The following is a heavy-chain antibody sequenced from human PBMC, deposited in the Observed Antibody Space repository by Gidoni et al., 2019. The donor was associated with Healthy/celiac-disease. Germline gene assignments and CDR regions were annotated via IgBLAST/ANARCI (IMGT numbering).Heavy chain of an antibody. Sequence: EGQLVASGGGLVQPGGSLRLSCASSGFSFRSYWMTWVRQTPGKGLVWVANIKEDGSGKHFVESVKGRFTISRDNAKNSLFLQMNSLRAEDTAVYYCARGGGYEKVWGDFRTYDAFHIWGRGTMVSVSS. D-gene: IGHD3-16*01. J-gene: IGHJ3*02. CDR3: ARGGGYEKVWGDFRTYDAFHI. CDR1: GFSFRSYW. V-gene: IGHV3-7*01. CDR2: IKEDGSGK.